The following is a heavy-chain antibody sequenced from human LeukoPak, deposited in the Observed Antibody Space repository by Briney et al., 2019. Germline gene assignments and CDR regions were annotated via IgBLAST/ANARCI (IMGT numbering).Heavy chain of an antibody. CDR1: GFTFSSYS. Sequence: GSLRLSCAASGFTFSSYSMNWVRQAPGKGLEWVSSISSSSSYIYYADSVKGRFTISRDNAKNSLYLQMNSLRAEDTAVYYCARELGIYYGSGSYPLYYFDYWGQGTLVTVSS. J-gene: IGHJ4*02. CDR3: ARELGIYYGSGSYPLYYFDY. D-gene: IGHD3-10*01. V-gene: IGHV3-21*01. CDR2: ISSSSSYI.